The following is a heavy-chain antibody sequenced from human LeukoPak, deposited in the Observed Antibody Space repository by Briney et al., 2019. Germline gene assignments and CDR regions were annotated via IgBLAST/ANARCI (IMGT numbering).Heavy chain of an antibody. J-gene: IGHJ5*02. CDR2: IYHSGST. Sequence: SETLSLTCTVSGYSISSGYYWGWIRQPPGKGLEWIGSIYHSGSTYYNPSLKSRVTISADTSKNQFTLKLSSVTAADTAVYYCARDIVVVPAALRFSEWLNWFDPWGQGTLVTVSS. D-gene: IGHD2-2*01. CDR3: ARDIVVVPAALRFSEWLNWFDP. V-gene: IGHV4-38-2*02. CDR1: GYSISSGYY.